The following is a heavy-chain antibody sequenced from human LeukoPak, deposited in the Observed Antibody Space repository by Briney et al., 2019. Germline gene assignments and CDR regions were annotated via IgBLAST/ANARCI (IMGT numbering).Heavy chain of an antibody. V-gene: IGHV1-69*01. J-gene: IGHJ6*03. Sequence: ASVKDSCKASGGTFSSYAISWVRQAPGQGLEWMGGIIPIFGTANYAQKFQGRVTITADESTSTAYMELSSLRSEDTAVYYCASSGGYDCSSTSCYRTVYYYMDVWGKGTTVTVSS. CDR2: IIPIFGTA. CDR1: GGTFSSYA. CDR3: ASSGGYDCSSTSCYRTVYYYMDV. D-gene: IGHD2-2*01.